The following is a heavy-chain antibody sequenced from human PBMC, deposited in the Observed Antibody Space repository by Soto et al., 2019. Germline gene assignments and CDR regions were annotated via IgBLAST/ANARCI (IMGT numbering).Heavy chain of an antibody. CDR3: ASLTVTRGY. CDR1: GGSFSGYY. J-gene: IGHJ4*02. V-gene: IGHV4-34*01. D-gene: IGHD4-17*01. Sequence: QVQLQQWGAGLLKPSETLSLTCAVYGGSFSGYYWSWIRQPPGKGLEWIGEINHSGSTNYNPSPKSRVTISVDTSKNQSSLKLSSVTAADTAVYYCASLTVTRGYWGQGTLVTVSS. CDR2: INHSGST.